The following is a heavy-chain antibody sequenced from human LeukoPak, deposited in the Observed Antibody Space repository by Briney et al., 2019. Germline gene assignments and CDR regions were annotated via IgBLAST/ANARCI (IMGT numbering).Heavy chain of an antibody. V-gene: IGHV1-8*01. Sequence: GASVKVSCKASGYTFTSYDINWVRQATGQGLEWMGWMNPNSGNTGYAQKFQGRVTMTRNTSISTAYMELSSLRSEDTAVYYCARGRGVLRFLEWPNYYYYMDVWGKGTTVTVSS. CDR3: ARGRGVLRFLEWPNYYYYMDV. CDR2: MNPNSGNT. CDR1: GYTFTSYD. D-gene: IGHD3-3*01. J-gene: IGHJ6*03.